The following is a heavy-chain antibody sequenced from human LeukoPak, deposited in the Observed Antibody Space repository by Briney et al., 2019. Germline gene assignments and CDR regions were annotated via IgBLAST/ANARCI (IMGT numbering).Heavy chain of an antibody. V-gene: IGHV4-59*01. CDR2: IYYTGST. CDR1: GGAITNYY. J-gene: IGHJ5*02. CDR3: ARGDYGDYVGWFDP. D-gene: IGHD4-17*01. Sequence: SETLSLTCGVSGGAITNYYWNWIRQAPGKGLEWLGYIYYTGSTTYNPSVKSRITISLDTSKKQISLKLRSVTAADTAVYYCARGDYGDYVGWFDPWGQGTLVTVSS.